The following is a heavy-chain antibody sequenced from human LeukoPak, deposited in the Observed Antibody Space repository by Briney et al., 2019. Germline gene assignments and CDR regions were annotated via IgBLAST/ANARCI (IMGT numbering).Heavy chain of an antibody. Sequence: SQTLSLTCTVSGGSISSGGYYWSWIRQHPGKGLEWIGYIYYSGSTYYNPSLKSRVTISVDTSKNQFSLKLSSVTAADTAVYYCARDRDILTGYAPFAFDIWGQGTMVTVSS. CDR3: ARDRDILTGYAPFAFDI. J-gene: IGHJ3*02. CDR1: GGSISSGGYY. V-gene: IGHV4-31*03. D-gene: IGHD3-9*01. CDR2: IYYSGST.